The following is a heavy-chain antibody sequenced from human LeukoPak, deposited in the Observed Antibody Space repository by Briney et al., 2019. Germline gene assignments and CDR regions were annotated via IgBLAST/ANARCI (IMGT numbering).Heavy chain of an antibody. Sequence: PGGSLRLSCAASGFTFSSYGMHWVRQAPGKGLEWVAVIWYDGSNKYYADSVKGRFTISRDNSKNTLYLQMNSLRAEDTAVYYCARGFGGGKYCSSTSCYRGCNWFDPWGQGTLVTVSS. D-gene: IGHD2-2*02. V-gene: IGHV3-33*01. CDR3: ARGFGGGKYCSSTSCYRGCNWFDP. CDR2: IWYDGSNK. CDR1: GFTFSSYG. J-gene: IGHJ5*02.